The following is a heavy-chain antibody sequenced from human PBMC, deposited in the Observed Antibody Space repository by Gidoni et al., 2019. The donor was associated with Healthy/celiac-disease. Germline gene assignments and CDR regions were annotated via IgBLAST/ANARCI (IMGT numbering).Heavy chain of an antibody. CDR3: ARALPFCPDY. CDR2: MSSSSSTI. CDR1: GFTFSSYS. Sequence: EVQLVESGGGLVQPGGSLRLSCAASGFTFSSYSMNWVRQAPGKGLEWVSYMSSSSSTIYYADSVKGRFTISRDNAKNSLYLQMNSLRDEDTAVYYCARALPFCPDYWGQGTLSPSPQ. V-gene: IGHV3-48*02. J-gene: IGHJ4*02.